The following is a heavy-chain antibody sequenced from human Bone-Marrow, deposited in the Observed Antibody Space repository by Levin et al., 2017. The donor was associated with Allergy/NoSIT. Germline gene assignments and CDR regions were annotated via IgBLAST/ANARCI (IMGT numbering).Heavy chain of an antibody. Sequence: GESLKISCAASGFTFSSYWMSWVRQAPGKGLEWVANIKQDGSEKYYVDSVKGRFTISRDNAKNSLYLQMNSLRAEDTAVYYCAREKIVVVPAATMGTPQGNYYYGMDVWGQGTTVTVSS. CDR1: GFTFSSYW. V-gene: IGHV3-7*01. CDR2: IKQDGSEK. CDR3: AREKIVVVPAATMGTPQGNYYYGMDV. D-gene: IGHD2-2*01. J-gene: IGHJ6*02.